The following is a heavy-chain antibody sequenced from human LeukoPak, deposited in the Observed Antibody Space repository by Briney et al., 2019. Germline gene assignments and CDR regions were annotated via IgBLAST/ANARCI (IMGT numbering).Heavy chain of an antibody. CDR1: GFTFSSYA. V-gene: IGHV3-30-3*01. Sequence: GRSLRLSCAASGFTFSSYAMHWVRQAPGKGLEWVAVISYDGSNKYYADSVKGRFTISRDNSKNTLYLQMNSLRAEDTAVYYCARDWSDYGDYVPLFDYWGQGTLVTVSS. J-gene: IGHJ4*02. D-gene: IGHD4-17*01. CDR3: ARDWSDYGDYVPLFDY. CDR2: ISYDGSNK.